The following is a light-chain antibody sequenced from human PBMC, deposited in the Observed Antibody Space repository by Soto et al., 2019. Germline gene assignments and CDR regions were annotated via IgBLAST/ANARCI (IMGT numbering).Light chain of an antibody. CDR2: GAS. CDR1: QSVSSSY. V-gene: IGKV3-20*01. J-gene: IGKJ4*01. CDR3: QQYGSSPIT. Sequence: EIVLTQSPATLSLSPGGRATLSCRASQSVSSSYLAWYQQKPGQAPRLLIYGASSRATGIPDRFSGSGSGTDFTLTISRLEPEDFAVYYCQQYGSSPITFGGGTKVDNK.